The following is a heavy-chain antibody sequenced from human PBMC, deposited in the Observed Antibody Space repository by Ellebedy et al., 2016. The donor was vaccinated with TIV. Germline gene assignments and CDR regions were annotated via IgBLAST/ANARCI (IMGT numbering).Heavy chain of an antibody. V-gene: IGHV3-21*01. CDR3: ARDPDYGDGWFDT. J-gene: IGHJ5*02. CDR1: GFTFYRFT. D-gene: IGHD4-17*01. CDR2: ISCSRSRI. Sequence: GESLKISXAASGFTFYRFTMNWVRQAPGKGLEWVSSISCSRSRIFYADSVKGRFTISRDNAKNSLYLQMNSLRADDTAVYYCARDPDYGDGWFDTWGQGTLVTVSS.